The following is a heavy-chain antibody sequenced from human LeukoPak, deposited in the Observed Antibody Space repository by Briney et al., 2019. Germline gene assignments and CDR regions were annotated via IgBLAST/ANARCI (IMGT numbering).Heavy chain of an antibody. V-gene: IGHV1-2*02. J-gene: IGHJ5*02. D-gene: IGHD3-10*01. CDR1: GYTFTGYY. CDR2: TNPNSGGT. CDR3: ARGVLLRRNWFDP. Sequence: VASVKVSCKASGYTFTGYYMHWVRQAPGQGLEWMGWTNPNSGGTNYAQKFQGRVTMTRDTSISTAYMELSRLRSDDTAVYYCARGVLLRRNWFDPWGQGTLVTVSS.